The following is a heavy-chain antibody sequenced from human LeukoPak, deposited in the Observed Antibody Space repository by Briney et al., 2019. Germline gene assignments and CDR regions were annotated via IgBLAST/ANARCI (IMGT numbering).Heavy chain of an antibody. CDR1: GFSVGMNY. CDR2: IFSGGDT. Sequence: GGSLRPARAASGFSVGMNYMSWVRLAPGEGLGWVSVIFSGGDTFYADSVQGRFTISRDDSKNTLFLQMNSLRADDTAVYYCTGDAPAGGKLDYRGQGTLVTVSS. CDR3: TGDAPAGGKLDY. D-gene: IGHD4-23*01. V-gene: IGHV3-66*01. J-gene: IGHJ4*02.